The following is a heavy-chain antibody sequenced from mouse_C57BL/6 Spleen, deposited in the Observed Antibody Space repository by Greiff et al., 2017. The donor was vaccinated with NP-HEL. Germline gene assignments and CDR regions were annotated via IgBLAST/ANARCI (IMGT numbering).Heavy chain of an antibody. Sequence: EVKLVESEGGLVQPGSSMKLSCTASGFTFSDYYMAWVRQVPEKGLEWVANINYDGSSTYYLDSLKSRFIISRDNAKNILYLQMSSLKSEDTATYYCARDDYYGSNYFDYWGQGTTLTVSS. CDR1: GFTFSDYY. CDR2: INYDGSST. D-gene: IGHD1-1*01. CDR3: ARDDYYGSNYFDY. J-gene: IGHJ2*01. V-gene: IGHV5-16*01.